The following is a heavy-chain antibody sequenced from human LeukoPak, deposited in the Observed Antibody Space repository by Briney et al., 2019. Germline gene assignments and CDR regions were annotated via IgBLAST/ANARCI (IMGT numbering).Heavy chain of an antibody. Sequence: SETLSLTCTVSGDSTSSSNSYRGWIRQPPGKGLEWIGSLYYSGSSYYNPSLKSRVTISADTSKNQFSLKLSSVTAADTAVYYCAREVDYGDHDKYYFDSWGQGTLVTVSS. D-gene: IGHD4-17*01. V-gene: IGHV4-39*07. CDR2: LYYSGSS. CDR3: AREVDYGDHDKYYFDS. CDR1: GDSTSSSNSY. J-gene: IGHJ4*02.